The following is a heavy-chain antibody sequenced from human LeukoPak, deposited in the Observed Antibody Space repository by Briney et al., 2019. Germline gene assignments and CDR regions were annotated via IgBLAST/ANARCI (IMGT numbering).Heavy chain of an antibody. Sequence: GGSLRLSSAASGFTFSSYSMNWVRQAPGKGLEWVSSISSSSSYIYYADSVKGRFTISRDNAKNSLCLQMNSLRAEDTAVYYCARAKDRGYYYYMDVWGKRTTVTVSS. CDR3: ARAKDRGYYYYMDV. J-gene: IGHJ6*03. CDR2: ISSSSSYI. CDR1: GFTFSSYS. V-gene: IGHV3-21*01. D-gene: IGHD1-14*01.